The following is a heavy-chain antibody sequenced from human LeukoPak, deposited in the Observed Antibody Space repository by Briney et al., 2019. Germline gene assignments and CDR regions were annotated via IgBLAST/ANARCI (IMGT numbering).Heavy chain of an antibody. D-gene: IGHD4-23*01. CDR3: VRDRRGYGGNWDY. V-gene: IGHV1-2*02. Sequence: ASVKVSCRTSGYTFTVYYLHWVRQAPGQGREGMGWIHPGNGDSRFSQKFQGRVSMTRDTSISTAYMDLTTLTSDDTAMYFCVRDRRGYGGNWDYWGQGTLATVSS. CDR1: GYTFTVYY. CDR2: IHPGNGDS. J-gene: IGHJ4*02.